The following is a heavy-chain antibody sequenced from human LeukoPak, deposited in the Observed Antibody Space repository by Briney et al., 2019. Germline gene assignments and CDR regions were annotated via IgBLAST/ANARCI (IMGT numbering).Heavy chain of an antibody. CDR3: ARDKFPIRGVKGYYYYYMDV. J-gene: IGHJ6*03. D-gene: IGHD3-10*01. V-gene: IGHV1-18*01. Sequence: ASVKVSCKASGYTFTSYGIRWVRQAPGQGLEGMGWISAYNGNTNYAQKLQGRVTMTTETSTSTAYMELRSLRSDDTAVYYCARDKFPIRGVKGYYYYYMDVWGKGTTVTVSS. CDR1: GYTFTSYG. CDR2: ISAYNGNT.